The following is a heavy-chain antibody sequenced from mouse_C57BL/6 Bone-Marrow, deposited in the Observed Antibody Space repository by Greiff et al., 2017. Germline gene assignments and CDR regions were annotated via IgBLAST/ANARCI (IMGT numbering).Heavy chain of an antibody. CDR3: ARHEDRLRYAMDY. V-gene: IGHV1-62-2*01. J-gene: IGHJ4*01. Sequence: QVHVKQSGAELVKPGASVKLSCKASGYTFTEYTIHWVKPRSGQGLEWIGWFYPGSGSIKYNEKFKGKATLTADKSSSTVYMGRSRLTSEDSAVYFCARHEDRLRYAMDYWGQGTSVTVSS. CDR1: GYTFTEYT. D-gene: IGHD1-1*01. CDR2: FYPGSGSI.